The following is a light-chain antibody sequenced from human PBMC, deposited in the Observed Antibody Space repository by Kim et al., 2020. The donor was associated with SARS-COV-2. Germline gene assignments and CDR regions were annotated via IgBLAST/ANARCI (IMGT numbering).Light chain of an antibody. J-gene: IGLJ2*01. CDR1: ISILGAGYD. CDR3: QSYDNSLSPSEV. V-gene: IGLV1-40*01. Sequence: RVTVRGTGTISILGAGYDVHWYRHLPGTAPELLIYRNTNRPPGVPDRFSGSKSGTSASLAIIGLQAEDEADYYCQSYDNSLSPSEVFGGGTQLTVL. CDR2: RNT.